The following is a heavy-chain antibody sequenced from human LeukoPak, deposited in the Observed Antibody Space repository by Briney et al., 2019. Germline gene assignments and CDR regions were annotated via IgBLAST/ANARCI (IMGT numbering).Heavy chain of an antibody. CDR3: AKSRGSWYFDL. CDR2: ISNSGTGT. CDR1: GFTFNIHD. J-gene: IGHJ2*01. V-gene: IGHV3-23*01. Sequence: PGGSLRLSCTASGFTFNIHDMSWVCQAPGKGLEWVSAISNSGTGTTYADSVKGRFTISRDNSKNTLYLQMNTLRAEDTALYFCAKSRGSWYFDLWGRGALVTVSS.